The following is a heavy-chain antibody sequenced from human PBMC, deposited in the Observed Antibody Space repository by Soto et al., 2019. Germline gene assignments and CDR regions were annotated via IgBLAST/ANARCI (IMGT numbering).Heavy chain of an antibody. Sequence: HPGGSLRLSCAASGFTFSSYAMHWVRQAPGKGLEWVAVISYDGSNKYYADSVKGRFTISRDNSKNTLYLQMNSLRAEDTAVYYCARDKNGYCSGGSCPGFDPWGQGTLVTVSS. CDR2: ISYDGSNK. J-gene: IGHJ5*02. D-gene: IGHD2-15*01. V-gene: IGHV3-30-3*01. CDR1: GFTFSSYA. CDR3: ARDKNGYCSGGSCPGFDP.